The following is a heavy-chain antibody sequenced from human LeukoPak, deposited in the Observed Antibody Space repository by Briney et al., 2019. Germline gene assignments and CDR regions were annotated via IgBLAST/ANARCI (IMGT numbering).Heavy chain of an antibody. CDR2: IRGSGDDT. D-gene: IGHD6-19*01. Sequence: PGGSLRLSCAASGFTFSSYAMSWVRQAPGKGLEWVSAIRGSGDDTYYADSVKGRFTISRDNSKNTLYLQMNSLRAEDTAIYYCAKLIAVAGNDDYWGQGILVTVSS. CDR1: GFTFSSYA. J-gene: IGHJ4*02. CDR3: AKLIAVAGNDDY. V-gene: IGHV3-23*01.